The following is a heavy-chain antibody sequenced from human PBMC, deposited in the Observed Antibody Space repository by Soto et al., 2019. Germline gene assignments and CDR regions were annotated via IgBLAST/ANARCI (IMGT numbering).Heavy chain of an antibody. J-gene: IGHJ4*02. CDR3: AAPPRY. CDR2: IYNTGNT. Sequence: QVQLQESGPRLVKPSETLSLTCTVSGGSISGYFWSWIRQPPGKGLQWIGNIYNTGNTNYNPSLMSRVTISVDTSKNQVSLNLPSVTAADTAVYFCAAPPRYWGQGILVTVSS. V-gene: IGHV4-59*01. D-gene: IGHD6-6*01. CDR1: GGSISGYF.